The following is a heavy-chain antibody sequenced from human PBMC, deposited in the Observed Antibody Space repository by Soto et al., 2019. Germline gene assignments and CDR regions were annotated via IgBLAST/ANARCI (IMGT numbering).Heavy chain of an antibody. CDR2: IYYSGST. V-gene: IGHV4-39*01. Sequence: SETLSLTCTVSGGSISSSSYYWGWIRQPPGKGLEWIGSIYYSGSTYYNPSLKSRVTISVDTSKNQFSLKLSSVTAADTAVYYCASDLGLIAVPQFDYWGQGTLVTVSS. J-gene: IGHJ4*02. D-gene: IGHD2-2*01. CDR3: ASDLGLIAVPQFDY. CDR1: GGSISSSSYY.